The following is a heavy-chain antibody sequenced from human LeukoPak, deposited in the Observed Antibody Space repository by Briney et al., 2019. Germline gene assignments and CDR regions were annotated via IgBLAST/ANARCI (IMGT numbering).Heavy chain of an antibody. J-gene: IGHJ4*02. V-gene: IGHV4-4*07. D-gene: IGHD2-15*01. Sequence: SETLSLTCTVSGGSISSYYWSWIRQPAGKGLEWIGRIYTDGSTNSNPSLRSRLTMSLDTSNNQVSLKLTSVTAADTAVYFCARAPGGCGGTCAFDYWGQGILVTDSS. CDR3: ARAPGGCGGTCAFDY. CDR1: GGSISSYY. CDR2: IYTDGST.